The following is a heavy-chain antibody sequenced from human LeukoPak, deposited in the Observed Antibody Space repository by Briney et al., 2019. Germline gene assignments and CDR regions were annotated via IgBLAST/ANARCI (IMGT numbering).Heavy chain of an antibody. CDR2: ISYDGSNE. Sequence: PGRSLRLSCAASGFTFSTYAMHWVRQAPGKGLEWVAVISYDGSNEYYADSVKGRFTISRDNSKNMLYLQMNSLRAEDTAVYYCARGTTYYDLWNYGMDVWGQGTTVTVSS. CDR1: GFTFSTYA. J-gene: IGHJ6*02. CDR3: ARGTTYYDLWNYGMDV. D-gene: IGHD3-3*01. V-gene: IGHV3-30-3*01.